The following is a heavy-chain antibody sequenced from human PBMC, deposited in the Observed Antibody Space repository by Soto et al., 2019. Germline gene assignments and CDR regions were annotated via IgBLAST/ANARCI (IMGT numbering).Heavy chain of an antibody. Sequence: EVQLVESGGSLVQPGGSLRLSCAASGFTFSAYWMNWVRQASGKGLEWVANIKEDGSEKQYVDSVKGRFTISRDNTKNLVYLQLNSLRVEDTAMYYCTKTPPRAVTPADSWGQGTLVTVSS. V-gene: IGHV3-7*01. J-gene: IGHJ4*02. CDR3: TKTPPRAVTPADS. CDR1: GFTFSAYW. CDR2: IKEDGSEK. D-gene: IGHD4-17*01.